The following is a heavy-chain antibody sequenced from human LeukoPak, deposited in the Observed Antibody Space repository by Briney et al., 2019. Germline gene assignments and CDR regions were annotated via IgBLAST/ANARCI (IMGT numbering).Heavy chain of an antibody. CDR3: ARMITLSNGRYSSKTLDY. CDR1: GFTFSSYAM. V-gene: IGHV2-70*11. J-gene: IGHJ4*02. Sequence: LRLSCAGSGFTFSSYAMSWIRQPPGKALEWLARIDWDDDKYYSTSLKTRLTISKDTSQNQVVLTMTNMDPVDTATYYCARMITLSNGRYSSKTLDYWGQGTLVTVSS. CDR2: IDWDDDK. D-gene: IGHD5-18*01.